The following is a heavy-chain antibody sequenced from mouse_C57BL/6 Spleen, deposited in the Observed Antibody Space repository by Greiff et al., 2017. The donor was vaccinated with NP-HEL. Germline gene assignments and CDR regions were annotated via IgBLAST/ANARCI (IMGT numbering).Heavy chain of an antibody. V-gene: IGHV2-6-1*01. CDR1: GFSLTSYG. J-gene: IGHJ4*01. CDR2: IWSDGST. Sequence: VKLMESGPGLVAPSQSLSITCTVSGFSLTSYGVHWVRQPPGKGLEWLVVIWSDGSTTYNSALKSRLSISKDNSKSQVFLKMNSLQTDDTAMYYCARHRGGNYEDAMDYWGQGTSVTVSS. D-gene: IGHD2-1*01. CDR3: ARHRGGNYEDAMDY.